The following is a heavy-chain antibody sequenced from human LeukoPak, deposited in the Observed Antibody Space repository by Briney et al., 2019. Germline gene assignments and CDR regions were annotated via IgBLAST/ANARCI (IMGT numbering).Heavy chain of an antibody. CDR3: ARPLPAAALSAFDI. J-gene: IGHJ3*02. V-gene: IGHV4-34*01. CDR1: GGSFSGYY. D-gene: IGHD2-15*01. CDR2: INHRGST. Sequence: PSETLSLNCAVYGGSFSGYYGSWIREPTGKGGEGIGEINHRGSTTYNTSLKRRVTISVDTSKNPFSLKLSSVTAADTAVYYCARPLPAAALSAFDIWGQGTMVTVSS.